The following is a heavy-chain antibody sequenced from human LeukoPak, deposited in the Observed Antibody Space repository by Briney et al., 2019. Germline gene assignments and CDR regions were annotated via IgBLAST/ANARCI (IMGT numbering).Heavy chain of an antibody. V-gene: IGHV1-46*01. D-gene: IGHD4-17*01. CDR2: INPSDGTT. J-gene: IGHJ6*03. Sequence: GASVKVSCKASGYTFTNYYMHWVRQAPGQGLEWMGIINPSDGTTNYAQKFQGRVTMTRDMSTTTAYVELSSLKSDDTAVYYCARGSYGDYHYYYYYYYMDVWGKGTTVTVSS. CDR1: GYTFTNYY. CDR3: ARGSYGDYHYYYYYYYMDV.